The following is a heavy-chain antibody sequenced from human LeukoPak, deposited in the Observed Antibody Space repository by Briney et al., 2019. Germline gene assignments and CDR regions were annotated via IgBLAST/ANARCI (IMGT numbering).Heavy chain of an antibody. CDR2: INHSGST. J-gene: IGHJ6*03. CDR1: GGSFSGYY. V-gene: IGHV4-34*01. Sequence: SETLSLTCAVYGGSFSGYYWSWIRQPPGKGLEWIGEINHSGSTNYNPSLKSRVTISVDTSKNQFSLKLSSVTAADTAVYYCARAARGICSSTSCYVLYYYYYMDVWGKGTTVTVSS. CDR3: ARAARGICSSTSCYVLYYYYYMDV. D-gene: IGHD2-2*01.